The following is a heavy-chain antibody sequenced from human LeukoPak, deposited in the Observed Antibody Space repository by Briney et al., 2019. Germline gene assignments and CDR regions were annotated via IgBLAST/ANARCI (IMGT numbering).Heavy chain of an antibody. V-gene: IGHV4-34*01. Sequence: SETLSLTCAVYGGSFSGYYWSWIRQPPGKGLEWIGEINHSGSTNYNPSLKSRVTISVDTSKNQFSLKLSSVTAADTAVYYCARNKRWLQFTPNWDYFDYWGQGTLVTVSS. D-gene: IGHD5-24*01. J-gene: IGHJ4*02. CDR2: INHSGST. CDR3: ARNKRWLQFTPNWDYFDY. CDR1: GGSFSGYY.